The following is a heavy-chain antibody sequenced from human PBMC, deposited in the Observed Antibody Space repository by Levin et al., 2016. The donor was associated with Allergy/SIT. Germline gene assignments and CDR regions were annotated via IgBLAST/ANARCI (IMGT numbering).Heavy chain of an antibody. CDR1: GGTFSSYA. CDR3: AKVVVVTAISGAYNWFDP. D-gene: IGHD2-21*02. V-gene: IGHV1-69*13. J-gene: IGHJ5*02. CDR2: IIPIFGTA. Sequence: SVKVSCKASGGTFSSYAISWVRQAPGQGLEWMGGIIPIFGTANYAQKFQGRVTITADESTSTAYMELSSLRSEDTAVYYCAKVVVVTAISGAYNWFDPWGQGTLVTVSS.